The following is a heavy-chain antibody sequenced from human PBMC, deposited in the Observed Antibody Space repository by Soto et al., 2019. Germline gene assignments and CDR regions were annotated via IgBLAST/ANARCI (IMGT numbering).Heavy chain of an antibody. J-gene: IGHJ3*01. CDR3: AHSTGWYRLDL. Sequence: QVQLQESGPGLVKPSGTLSLTCDVSGDSISSSRWWTWVRQPPGKGLEWIGDSFHTGNTNYNPSLKTRVTISVDKSKNPSSLKLTSVTAADTAGYYCAHSTGWYRLDLWGQGTLVTVSS. D-gene: IGHD6-19*01. CDR1: GDSISSSRW. CDR2: SFHTGNT. V-gene: IGHV4-4*02.